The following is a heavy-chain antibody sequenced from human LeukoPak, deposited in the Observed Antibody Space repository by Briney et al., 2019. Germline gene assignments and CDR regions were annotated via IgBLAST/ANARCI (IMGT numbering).Heavy chain of an antibody. J-gene: IGHJ5*02. CDR1: RLIYSSYE. D-gene: IGHD3-22*01. CDR3: ARGSGHYYESSGYYSIWFDL. Sequence: GGSQRLSCAAARLIYSSYEMKWGRDAGGGGLEWVAYNSSGSRPIYYAVSGGGTFTIYRDNHKHSLYLQMHRVRAEDTSVYDCARGSGHYYESSGYYSIWFDLGGGGTLVTVP. CDR2: NSSGSRPI. V-gene: IGHV3-48*03.